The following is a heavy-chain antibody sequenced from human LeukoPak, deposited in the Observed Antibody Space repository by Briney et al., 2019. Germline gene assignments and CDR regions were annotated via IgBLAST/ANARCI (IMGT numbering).Heavy chain of an antibody. CDR3: AKARYYQLLIYYYFDY. J-gene: IGHJ4*02. D-gene: IGHD2-2*01. Sequence: GGSLRLSCAASGFTFSSYAMSWVRQAPGKGLEWVSAISGSGGSTYYADSVKGRFTISRDNSKNTLYLQMNSLRADDTALYYCAKARYYQLLIYYYFDYWGQGTLVTVSS. V-gene: IGHV3-23*01. CDR1: GFTFSSYA. CDR2: ISGSGGST.